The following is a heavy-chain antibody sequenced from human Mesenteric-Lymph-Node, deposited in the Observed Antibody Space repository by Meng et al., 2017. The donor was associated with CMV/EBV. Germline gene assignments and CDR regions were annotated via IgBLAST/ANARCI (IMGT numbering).Heavy chain of an antibody. CDR1: LSGSEW. CDR2: IHHRGST. V-gene: IGHV4-4*02. Sequence: LSGSEWWSWVRQPPGKGLEWIGEIHHRGSTNYSPSRKSRVTISVDKSRNQLSLILRSVSAADTAVYYCARAEVEGYCSGGSCYPPEYWGRGTLVTVSS. D-gene: IGHD2-15*01. J-gene: IGHJ4*02. CDR3: ARAEVEGYCSGGSCYPPEY.